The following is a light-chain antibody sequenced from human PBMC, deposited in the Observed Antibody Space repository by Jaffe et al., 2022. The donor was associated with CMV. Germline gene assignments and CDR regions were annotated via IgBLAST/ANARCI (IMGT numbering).Light chain of an antibody. CDR3: QTWDSSSVI. Sequence: SYDLTQPPSLSVSPGQTASVTCSGDELGDKYVCWYQQKPGQSPVLVIYQDTKRPSSIPERFSGSNSGNTATLTISGTQAMDEADYYCQTWDSSSVIFGGGTKLTVL. CDR2: QDT. CDR1: ELGDKY. V-gene: IGLV3-1*01. J-gene: IGLJ2*01.